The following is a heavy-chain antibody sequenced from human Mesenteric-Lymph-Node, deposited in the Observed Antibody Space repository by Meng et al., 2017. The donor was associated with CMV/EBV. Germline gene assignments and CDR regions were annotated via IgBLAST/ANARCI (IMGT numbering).Heavy chain of an antibody. V-gene: IGHV3-23*01. Sequence: GESLKISCAASGITFGDHAMTWVRQAPGKGLQWVSSISASGSATYYADSVKGRFTISRDNSKNTLYLQLDSLRADDTAVYYCARTLTGSSYYAMDVWGQGTTVTVSS. CDR1: GITFGDHA. CDR3: ARTLTGSSYYAMDV. J-gene: IGHJ6*02. CDR2: ISASGSAT. D-gene: IGHD7-27*01.